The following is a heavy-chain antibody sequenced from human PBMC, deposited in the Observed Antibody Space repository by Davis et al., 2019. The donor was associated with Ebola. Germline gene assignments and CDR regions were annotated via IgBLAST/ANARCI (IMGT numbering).Heavy chain of an antibody. Sequence: SETLSLTCTVSGGSISSYYWSWIRQPPGKGLEWFGYIYYTGNTYYNPSLKSRVTISIDTSKNQFSLKLSSVTAADTAVYYCARDVAAGGYWGQGTLVTVSS. J-gene: IGHJ4*02. D-gene: IGHD6-25*01. CDR2: IYYTGNT. CDR1: GGSISSYY. CDR3: ARDVAAGGY. V-gene: IGHV4-59*12.